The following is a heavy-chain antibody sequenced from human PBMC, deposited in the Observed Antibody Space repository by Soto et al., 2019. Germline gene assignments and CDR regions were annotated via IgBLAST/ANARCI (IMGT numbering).Heavy chain of an antibody. D-gene: IGHD6-19*01. V-gene: IGHV3-64*01. CDR3: ARNLYSSYGMDV. CDR1: GFTFSSYA. CDR2: ISSNGGST. Sequence: GGSPRLSCAASGFTFSSYAMHWVRQAPGKGLEYVSAISSNGGSTYYANSVKGRFTISRDNSKNTLYLQMGSLRAEDMAVYYCARNLYSSYGMDVWGQGTTVTVSS. J-gene: IGHJ6*02.